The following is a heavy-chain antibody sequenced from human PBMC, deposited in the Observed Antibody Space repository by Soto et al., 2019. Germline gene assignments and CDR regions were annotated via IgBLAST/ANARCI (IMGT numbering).Heavy chain of an antibody. V-gene: IGHV3-23*01. CDR1: GLTFSNYA. D-gene: IGHD3-22*01. J-gene: IGHJ1*01. CDR3: ANYSDSSGYPYWVFQH. CDR2: IGGRGDNT. Sequence: EVQLLESGGGLVQPGGFLRLSCAASGLTFSNYAMSWVRQAPGKGLEWVSSIGGRGDNTYYADSVEGRFTISRDISKNALYLQMNSLRVDDTAVYYCANYSDSSGYPYWVFQHWGQGTLVTVSS.